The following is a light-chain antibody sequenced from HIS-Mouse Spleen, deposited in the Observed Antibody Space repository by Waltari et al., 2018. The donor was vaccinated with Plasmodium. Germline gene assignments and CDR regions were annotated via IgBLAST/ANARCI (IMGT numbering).Light chain of an antibody. CDR1: QSISSY. Sequence: DIQMTQSPSSLSASVGDRVTITCRASQSISSYLNWDQQKPGKAPKLLIYAAASLQSGVPSRFSGSGSGTDFTLIISSLQPEDFATYYCQQSYSTPPFTFGPGTKVDIK. V-gene: IGKV1-39*01. CDR3: QQSYSTPPFT. CDR2: AAA. J-gene: IGKJ3*01.